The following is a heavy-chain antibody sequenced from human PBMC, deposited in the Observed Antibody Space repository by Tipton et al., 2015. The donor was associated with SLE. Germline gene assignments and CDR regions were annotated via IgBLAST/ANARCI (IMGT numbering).Heavy chain of an antibody. V-gene: IGHV3-30*18. CDR1: GFSFSSYG. CDR3: AKDEVRVWGSYRYRGAFDI. Sequence: SLRLSCAASGFSFSSYGMHWVRQAPGKGLEWVAVISYDGSNKYYADSVKGRFTISRDNSKNTLYLRMNSPRDDDTAVYYCAKDEVRVWGSYRYRGAFDIWGQGTMVTVSS. D-gene: IGHD3-16*02. CDR2: ISYDGSNK. J-gene: IGHJ3*02.